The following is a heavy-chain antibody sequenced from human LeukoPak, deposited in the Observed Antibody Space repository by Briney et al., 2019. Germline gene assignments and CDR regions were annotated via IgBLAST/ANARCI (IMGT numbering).Heavy chain of an antibody. Sequence: SETLSLTCTVSGGSIRSSNYYWGWIRQPPGRGLEWIGIIYYSGSTYYNPSLKSRVTISVDTSKNQISLKLNSVTAADTAVYYCARSLAGPRTRPSDYWGQGILVTVSS. CDR2: IYYSGST. CDR3: ARSLAGPRTRPSDY. CDR1: GGSIRSSNYY. J-gene: IGHJ4*02. D-gene: IGHD6-19*01. V-gene: IGHV4-39*01.